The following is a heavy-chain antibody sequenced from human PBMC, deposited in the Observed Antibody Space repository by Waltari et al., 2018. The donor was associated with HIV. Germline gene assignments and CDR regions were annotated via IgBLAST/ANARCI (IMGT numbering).Heavy chain of an antibody. CDR2: IRSKTDGGAT. CDR1: GITFKNAQ. J-gene: IGHJ4*02. D-gene: IGHD1-26*01. CDR3: TTFEMGTTRNF. V-gene: IGHV3-15*02. Sequence: VQLVESGGALVTPGGSLKISCAVSGITFKNAQLSWVRKAPGKGLQWLGHIRSKTDGGATDYAAPLSGRFAISTDDFNNTMFLEMKTLKVDDTAVYYCTTFEMGTTRNFWGQGTLVTVSS.